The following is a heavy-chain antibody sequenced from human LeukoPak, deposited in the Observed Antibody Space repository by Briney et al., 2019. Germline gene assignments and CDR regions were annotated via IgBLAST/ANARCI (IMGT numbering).Heavy chain of an antibody. CDR1: GFTFSSYS. CDR2: ISSSSSTI. CDR3: ARQLPAAPIGY. J-gene: IGHJ4*02. Sequence: GGSLRLSCAASGFTFSSYSMNWVRQAPGKGLEWVSYISSSSSTIYYADSVKGRFTISRDNAKNSLYLQMNSLRAEDTAVYYCARQLPAAPIGYWGQGTLVTVSS. V-gene: IGHV3-48*01. D-gene: IGHD2-2*01.